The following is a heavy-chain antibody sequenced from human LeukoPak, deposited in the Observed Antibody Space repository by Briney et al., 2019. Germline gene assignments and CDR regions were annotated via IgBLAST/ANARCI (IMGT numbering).Heavy chain of an antibody. CDR2: IVPIFNTA. Sequence: ASVKVSCKASGGTFSNYAISWVRQAPGQGLEWMGGIVPIFNTAKYARKFQGRVTITADESTSTAYMELSSLSSEDTAVYYCAVSSTAMDVWGKGTTVTVSS. D-gene: IGHD4-11*01. J-gene: IGHJ6*03. V-gene: IGHV1-69*13. CDR1: GGTFSNYA. CDR3: AVSSTAMDV.